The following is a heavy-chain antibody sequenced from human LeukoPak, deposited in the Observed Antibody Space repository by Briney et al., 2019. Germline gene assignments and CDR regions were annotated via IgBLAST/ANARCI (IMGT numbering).Heavy chain of an antibody. CDR1: GGTFSSYA. D-gene: IGHD6-6*01. V-gene: IGHV1-69*05. CDR3: ARDLRYSSSPELHY. J-gene: IGHJ4*02. Sequence: ASVKVSCKASGGTFSSYAISWVRQAPGQGLEWMGRIIPIFGTANYAQKFQGRVTITTDESTSTAYVELSSLRSEDTAVYYCARDLRYSSSPELHYWGQGTLVTVSS. CDR2: IIPIFGTA.